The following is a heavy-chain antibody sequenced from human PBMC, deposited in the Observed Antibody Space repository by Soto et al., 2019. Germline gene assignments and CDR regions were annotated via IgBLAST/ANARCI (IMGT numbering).Heavy chain of an antibody. Sequence: ASVKVSCTASGYTFTGSFMHWVRQAPGQGPEWMGWINPNSGGTNYAQKFQGWVTMTRDTSISTAYMELSRLRSDDTAVYYCARGLWFGETSPHNWFDPWGQGTLVTVSS. D-gene: IGHD3-10*01. CDR3: ARGLWFGETSPHNWFDP. V-gene: IGHV1-2*04. CDR2: INPNSGGT. J-gene: IGHJ5*02. CDR1: GYTFTGSF.